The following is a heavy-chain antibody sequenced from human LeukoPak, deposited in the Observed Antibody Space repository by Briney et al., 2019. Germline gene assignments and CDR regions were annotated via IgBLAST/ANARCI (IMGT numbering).Heavy chain of an antibody. Sequence: GASVKVSCKASGYTFTSYYMHWVRQAPGQGLEWMGIINPSGGNTNYAQKLQGRVTMTTDTSTSTAYMELRSLRSDDTAVYYCARDASAMVRGAGGYWGQGTLVTVSS. V-gene: IGHV1-46*01. CDR1: GYTFTSYY. CDR2: INPSGGNT. D-gene: IGHD3-10*01. CDR3: ARDASAMVRGAGGY. J-gene: IGHJ4*02.